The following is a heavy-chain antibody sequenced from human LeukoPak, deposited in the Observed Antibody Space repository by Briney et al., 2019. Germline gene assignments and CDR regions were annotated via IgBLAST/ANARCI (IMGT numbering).Heavy chain of an antibody. Sequence: GGSLRLSCAASGFTFSSYSMNWVRRAPGKGLEWVSSISSSSSYIYYADSVKGRFTISRDNAKNSLYLQMNSLRAEDTAVYYCARVLRWEIDYWGQGTLVTVSS. V-gene: IGHV3-21*01. CDR1: GFTFSSYS. J-gene: IGHJ4*02. CDR3: ARVLRWEIDY. CDR2: ISSSSSYI. D-gene: IGHD4-23*01.